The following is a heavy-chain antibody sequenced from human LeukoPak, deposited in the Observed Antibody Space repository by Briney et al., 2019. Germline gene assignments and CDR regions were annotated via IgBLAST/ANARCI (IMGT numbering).Heavy chain of an antibody. D-gene: IGHD6-13*01. J-gene: IGHJ6*02. CDR1: GGSISSGGYS. CDR2: IRHSGST. Sequence: SETLSLTCAVSGGSISSGGYSWSWIRQPPGKGLEWIGEIRHSGSTNYNPSLKSRVTMSVDTSKNQFSLKLSSVTAADTAVYYCARRGSWSYYYAMDVWGQGTTVAVSS. V-gene: IGHV4-30-2*01. CDR3: ARRGSWSYYYAMDV.